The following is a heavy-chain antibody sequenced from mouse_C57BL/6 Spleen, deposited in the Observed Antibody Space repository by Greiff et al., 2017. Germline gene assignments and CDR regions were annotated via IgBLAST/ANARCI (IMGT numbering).Heavy chain of an antibody. D-gene: IGHD2-3*01. CDR1: GYAFSSSW. CDR2: IYPGDGDT. CDR3: ARSDGPFDY. J-gene: IGHJ2*01. Sequence: QVQLQQSGPELVKPGASVKISCKASGYAFSSSWMNWVKQRPGKGLEWIGRIYPGDGDTNYNGKFKGKATLTADKSSSTAYMQLSSLTSEDSAVYFCARSDGPFDYWGQGTTLTVSS. V-gene: IGHV1-82*01.